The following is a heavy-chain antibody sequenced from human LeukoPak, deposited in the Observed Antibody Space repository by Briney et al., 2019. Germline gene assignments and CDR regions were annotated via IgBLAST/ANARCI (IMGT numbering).Heavy chain of an antibody. V-gene: IGHV4-39*01. J-gene: IGHJ4*02. D-gene: IGHD4-23*01. CDR1: GGSLSSSSYY. CDR2: IYYSGST. Sequence: SETLSLTRTVSGGSLSSSSYYWGWIRQPPGKGLEWIGSIYYSGSTYYNPSLKSRVTISVDTSKNQFSLKLSSVTAADTAVYYCARQWVTTVVTSYFDYWGQGTLVTVSS. CDR3: ARQWVTTVVTSYFDY.